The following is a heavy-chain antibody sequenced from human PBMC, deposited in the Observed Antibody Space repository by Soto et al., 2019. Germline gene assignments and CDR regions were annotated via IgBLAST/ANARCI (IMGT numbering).Heavy chain of an antibody. D-gene: IGHD4-17*01. CDR2: ISWNSGSI. V-gene: IGHV3-9*01. CDR3: AKDDSPPATVIFYYIFDY. J-gene: IGHJ4*02. Sequence: SLRLSCAASRFTFDDYAIHGVRQTPLNCLEWVSGISWNSGSIGYADSVKGRSTISRDNSKNTLYLQMNSLRAEDTAVYYCAKDDSPPATVIFYYIFDYWGQGTLVTVS. CDR1: RFTFDDYA.